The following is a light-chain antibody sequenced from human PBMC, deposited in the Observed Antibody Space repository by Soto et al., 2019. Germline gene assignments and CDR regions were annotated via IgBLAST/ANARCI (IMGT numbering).Light chain of an antibody. J-gene: IGLJ3*02. CDR3: RSHASSRNRGV. CDR2: GNT. Sequence: QSVLTQPPSMSGAPGQWVTISCTGSSSNIGAGYDVYWYQLLPGTAPKLLIYGNTNRPSGVPDRFSGSKSGTSASLAITGLRAEDEADYYCRSHASSRNRGVFGGGTKLTVL. CDR1: SSNIGAGYD. V-gene: IGLV1-40*01.